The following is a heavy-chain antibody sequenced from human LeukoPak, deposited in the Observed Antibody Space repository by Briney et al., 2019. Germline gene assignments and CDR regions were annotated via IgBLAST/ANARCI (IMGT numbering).Heavy chain of an antibody. CDR2: MNPNSGNT. CDR3: ARVRSGLLWFGELPRGAFDI. Sequence: ASVKVSCKASGYTFTGYYMHWVRQAPGQGLEWMGWMNPNSGNTGYAQKFQGRVTMTRNTSISTAYMELSSLRSEDTAVYCCARVRSGLLWFGELPRGAFDIWGQGTMVTVSS. V-gene: IGHV1-8*02. CDR1: GYTFTGYY. D-gene: IGHD3-10*01. J-gene: IGHJ3*02.